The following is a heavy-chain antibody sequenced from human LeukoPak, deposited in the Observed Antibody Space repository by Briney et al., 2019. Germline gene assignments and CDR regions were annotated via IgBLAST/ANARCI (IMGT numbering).Heavy chain of an antibody. V-gene: IGHV3-23*01. CDR3: AKGPNSYSSSWYGDY. D-gene: IGHD6-13*01. CDR1: GFTFRTYW. J-gene: IGHJ4*02. Sequence: GGSLRLSCAASGFTFRTYWMSWVRQAPGKGLEWVSAISGSGGSTYYADSVKGRFTISRDNSKNTLYLQMNSLRAEDTAVYYCAKGPNSYSSSWYGDYWGQGTLVTVSS. CDR2: ISGSGGST.